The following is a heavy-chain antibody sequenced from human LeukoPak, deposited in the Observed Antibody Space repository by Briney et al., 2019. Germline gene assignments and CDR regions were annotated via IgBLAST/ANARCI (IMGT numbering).Heavy chain of an antibody. CDR2: IYYSGST. CDR1: GGSISSSSYY. V-gene: IGHV4-39*07. D-gene: IGHD2-2*01. Sequence: SETLSLTCTASGGSISSSSYYWGWIRQPPGKGLEWIGSIYYSGSTYYNPSLKSRVTISVDTSKNQFSLKLSSVTAADTAVYYCARLPVAGYCSSTSCYDPTRRDDAFDIWGQGTMVTVSS. CDR3: ARLPVAGYCSSTSCYDPTRRDDAFDI. J-gene: IGHJ3*02.